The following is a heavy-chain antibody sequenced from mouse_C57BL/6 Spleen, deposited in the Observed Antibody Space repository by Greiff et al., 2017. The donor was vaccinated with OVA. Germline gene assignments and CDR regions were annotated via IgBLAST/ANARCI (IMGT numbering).Heavy chain of an antibody. CDR2: INPGSGGT. CDR3: ARWGEAWFAY. Sequence: QVQLQQSGAELVRPGTSVKVSCKASGYAFTNYLIEWVKQRPGQGLEWIGVINPGSGGTNYNEKFKGKATLTADKSSSTAYMQLSSLTSEDSAVYFCARWGEAWFAYWGQGTLVTVSA. J-gene: IGHJ3*01. CDR1: GYAFTNYL. V-gene: IGHV1-54*01.